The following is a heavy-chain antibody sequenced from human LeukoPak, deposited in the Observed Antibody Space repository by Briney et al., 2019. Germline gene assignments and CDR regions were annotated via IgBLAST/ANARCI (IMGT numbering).Heavy chain of an antibody. D-gene: IGHD6-19*01. J-gene: IGHJ4*02. CDR3: ARLRSGWYVDY. CDR1: GFTFSSYA. CDR2: ISSNGGST. V-gene: IGHV3-64*01. Sequence: GGSLRLSCAASGFTFSSYAMHWVRQAPGKGLEYVSAISSNGGSTYYANSVKGRFTISRDNSKNTLYLQMGSLRAEDMAVYYCARLRSGWYVDYWGQGTLVTVSS.